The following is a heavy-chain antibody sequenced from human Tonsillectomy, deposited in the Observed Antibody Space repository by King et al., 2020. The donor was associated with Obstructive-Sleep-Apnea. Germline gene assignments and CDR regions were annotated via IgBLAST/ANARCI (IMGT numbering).Heavy chain of an antibody. Sequence: QLVQSVAEVKKLGASVKVLCKAAGYTFTGYYIHWWRRAPGQGLEWWGWISPNSGATIYAQKCQDRVTMTRDTSISTAYMDLRRLRSDDTAIYYCAIDMSAYDSTSPAYWGQGTLVTVSS. CDR1: GYTFTGYY. CDR3: AIDMSAYDSTSPAY. CDR2: ISPNSGAT. J-gene: IGHJ4*02. D-gene: IGHD3-10*01. V-gene: IGHV1-2*02.